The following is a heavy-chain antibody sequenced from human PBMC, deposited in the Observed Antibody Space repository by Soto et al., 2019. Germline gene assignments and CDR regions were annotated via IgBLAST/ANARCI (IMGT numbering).Heavy chain of an antibody. CDR1: GYSISSGYY. CDR2: IYHSGST. J-gene: IGHJ6*02. D-gene: IGHD5-18*01. V-gene: IGHV4-38-2*01. Sequence: PSETLSLTCAVSGYSISSGYYWGWIRQPPGKGLEWIGSIYHSGSTYYNPSLKSRVTISVDTSKNQFSLKLSSVTAADTAVYYCARLRGTAMAPRAYYYYGMDVWGQGTTVTVS. CDR3: ARLRGTAMAPRAYYYYGMDV.